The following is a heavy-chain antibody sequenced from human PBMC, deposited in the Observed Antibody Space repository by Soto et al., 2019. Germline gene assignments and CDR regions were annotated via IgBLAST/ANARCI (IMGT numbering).Heavy chain of an antibody. J-gene: IGHJ5*02. V-gene: IGHV4-31*03. D-gene: IGHD6-13*01. Sequence: QVQLQESGPGVVKPSQTLSLTCTVSGGSISSSGYYWSWIRQHPGKGLEWIGYIYYSGSTYYNPSLKSRVTISVDTSKNLFSLKLSSVTAADTAVYYCARRAAAGFWFDPWGQGTLVTVSS. CDR3: ARRAAAGFWFDP. CDR1: GGSISSSGYY. CDR2: IYYSGST.